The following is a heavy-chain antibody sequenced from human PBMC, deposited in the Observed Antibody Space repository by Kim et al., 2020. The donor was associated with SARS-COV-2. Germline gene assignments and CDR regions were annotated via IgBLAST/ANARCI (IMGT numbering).Heavy chain of an antibody. CDR3: ARTYCSSTSCYTRKTQFDY. D-gene: IGHD2-2*02. V-gene: IGHV1-69*13. J-gene: IGHJ4*02. Sequence: SVKVSCKASGGTFSSYAISWVRQAPGQGLEWMGGIIPIFGTANYAQKFQGRVTITADESTSTAYMELSSLRSEDTAVYYCARTYCSSTSCYTRKTQFDYWGQGTLVTVSS. CDR2: IIPIFGTA. CDR1: GGTFSSYA.